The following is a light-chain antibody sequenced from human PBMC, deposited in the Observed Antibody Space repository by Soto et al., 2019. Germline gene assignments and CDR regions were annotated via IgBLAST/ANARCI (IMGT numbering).Light chain of an antibody. CDR3: FSSSTTIHRHV. CDR1: SSDLATYNY. V-gene: IGLV2-14*03. CDR2: DVR. Sequence: QSVLTQPASVSGSPGQSITISCIGTSSDLATYNYVSWYQQHPDKAPKLIIYDVRYRPSGVSDRFSGSKSGATASLIISGLQAEDEADYYCFSSSTTIHRHVLGTGTKVTVL. J-gene: IGLJ1*01.